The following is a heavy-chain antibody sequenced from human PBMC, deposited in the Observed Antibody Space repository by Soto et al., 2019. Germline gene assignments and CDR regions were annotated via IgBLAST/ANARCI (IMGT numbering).Heavy chain of an antibody. CDR2: IYYSGST. D-gene: IGHD6-13*01. V-gene: IGHV4-31*03. Sequence: SETLSLTCTVSGGSISSGGYYWSWIRQHPGKGLGWIGYIYYSGSTYYNPSLKSRVTISVDTSKNQFSLKLSSVTAADTAVYYCAREGIAAAGTPGGYWGQGTLVAVSS. CDR1: GGSISSGGYY. J-gene: IGHJ4*02. CDR3: AREGIAAAGTPGGY.